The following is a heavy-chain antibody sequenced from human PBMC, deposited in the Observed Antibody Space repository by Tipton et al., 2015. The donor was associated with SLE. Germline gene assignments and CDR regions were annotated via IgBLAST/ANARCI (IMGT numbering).Heavy chain of an antibody. CDR2: IYTSGST. CDR3: AREPRGTYYYGSGSVLYYGMDV. D-gene: IGHD3-10*01. V-gene: IGHV4-30-4*01. CDR1: GGSISSGDYY. J-gene: IGHJ6*02. Sequence: TLSLTCTVSGGSISSGDYYWSWIRQPPGKGLEWIGYIYTSGSTNYNPSLKSRVTISVDTSKNQFSLKLSSVTAADTAVYYCAREPRGTYYYGSGSVLYYGMDVWGQGTTVTVSS.